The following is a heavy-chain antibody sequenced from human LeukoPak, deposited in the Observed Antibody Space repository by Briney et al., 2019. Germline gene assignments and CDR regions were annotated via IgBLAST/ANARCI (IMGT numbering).Heavy chain of an antibody. CDR2: ISAYNGNT. Sequence: ASVKVSCKASGYTFTSYGISWVRQAPGQGLEWMGWISAYNGNTNYAQKLQGRVTMTTDTSTSTAYMELRSLRSDDTAVNYCASGRTAAGPMDYWGQGTLVTVSS. J-gene: IGHJ4*02. V-gene: IGHV1-18*01. CDR1: GYTFTSYG. D-gene: IGHD6-13*01. CDR3: ASGRTAAGPMDY.